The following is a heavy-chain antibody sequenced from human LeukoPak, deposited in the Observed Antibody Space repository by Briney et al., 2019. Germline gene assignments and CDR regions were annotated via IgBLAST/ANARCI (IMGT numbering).Heavy chain of an antibody. J-gene: IGHJ4*02. CDR1: GFTFSSYG. Sequence: PGGSLRLSCAASGFTFSSYGMHWVRQAPGKGLEWVGRTRNKVNSYTTEYAASVKGRFTISRDDSKNSLYLQMNSLKTEDTAVYYCARVWESSSAYLDYWGQGTLVAVSS. CDR3: ARVWESSSAYLDY. V-gene: IGHV3-72*01. D-gene: IGHD3-22*01. CDR2: TRNKVNSYTT.